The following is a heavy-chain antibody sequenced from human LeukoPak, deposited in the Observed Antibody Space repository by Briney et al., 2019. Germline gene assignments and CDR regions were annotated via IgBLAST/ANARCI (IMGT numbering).Heavy chain of an antibody. J-gene: IGHJ4*02. CDR2: IYYSGST. V-gene: IGHV4-39*07. Sequence: SETLSLTCTVSGGSISSSSYYWGWIRQPPGKGLEWIGSIYYSGSTYYNPSLKSRVTISVDTSKNQFSLKLSSVTAADTAVYYCAREVTTGRGFDYWGQGTLVTVSS. CDR3: AREVTTGRGFDY. CDR1: GGSISSSSYY. D-gene: IGHD2-21*02.